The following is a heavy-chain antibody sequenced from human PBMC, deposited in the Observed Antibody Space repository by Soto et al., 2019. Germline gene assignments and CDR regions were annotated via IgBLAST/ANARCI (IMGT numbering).Heavy chain of an antibody. V-gene: IGHV4-31*03. CDR1: GGSLNSGGYD. J-gene: IGHJ4*02. D-gene: IGHD6-13*01. CDR2: IFYSGST. CDR3: AREYRQSGYSSSWVFDY. Sequence: QVQLQESGPGLVKPSQTLSLICTFSGGSLNSGGYDWNWIRQHPGKGLEGIGYIFYSGSTYYNPCLRSRVTISVDTSEKQFSLNLSSVTAADTAVYFWAREYRQSGYSSSWVFDYWGQGTLVNVSS.